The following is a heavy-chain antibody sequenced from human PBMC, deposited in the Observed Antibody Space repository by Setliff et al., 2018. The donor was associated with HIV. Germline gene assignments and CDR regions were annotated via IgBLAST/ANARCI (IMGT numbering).Heavy chain of an antibody. CDR2: FRDSGGET. J-gene: IGHJ6*02. D-gene: IGHD1-7*01. V-gene: IGHV3-21*01. CDR1: GFSFSAYG. CDR3: ARDQGNYVPLGYYYGMDV. Sequence: GGSLRLSCAASGFSFSAYGMSWVRQAPGKGLEWVASFRDSGGETFYADSVKGRFTISRDNAKNSLYLQMNSLRAEDTAVYYCARDQGNYVPLGYYYGMDVWGQGTTVTVSS.